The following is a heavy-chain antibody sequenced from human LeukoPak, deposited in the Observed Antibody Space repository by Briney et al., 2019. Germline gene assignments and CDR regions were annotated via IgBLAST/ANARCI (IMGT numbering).Heavy chain of an antibody. CDR1: GYTFTSYD. CDR2: MNPNSGNT. Sequence: ASVKVSCKASGYTFTSYDINWVRQATGQGLEWMGWMNPNSGNTGYAQKFQGRVTITRNTSISTAYMELSSLRSEDTAVYYCARAGSVLRYFDWLPFDYWGQGTLVTVSS. V-gene: IGHV1-8*03. CDR3: ARAGSVLRYFDWLPFDY. J-gene: IGHJ4*02. D-gene: IGHD3-9*01.